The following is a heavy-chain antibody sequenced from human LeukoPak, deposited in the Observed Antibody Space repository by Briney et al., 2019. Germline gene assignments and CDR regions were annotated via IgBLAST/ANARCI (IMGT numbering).Heavy chain of an antibody. CDR3: ARDPSGSGWSLNN. V-gene: IGHV3-33*01. D-gene: IGHD6-19*01. Sequence: GGSLRLSCTASGFNFGSDAMHWVRQAPGKGLEWVVFIWYDGSNDHYADSVKGRFTISRDNSKNTVCLQMNSLRVEDTAVYYCARDPSGSGWSLNNWGQGTLVTVSS. J-gene: IGHJ4*02. CDR2: IWYDGSND. CDR1: GFNFGSDA.